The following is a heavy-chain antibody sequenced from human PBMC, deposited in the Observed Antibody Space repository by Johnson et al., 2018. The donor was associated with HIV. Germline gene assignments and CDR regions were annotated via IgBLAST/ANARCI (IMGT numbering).Heavy chain of an antibody. CDR2: ISVSGDPI. Sequence: QVQLVEYGGGLVQPGGSLRLSCAASGFSFSDYYMTWIRQAPGKGLEWVSYISVSGDPIYSADSVQGRFTTSRDNAKNSLYLQMDSLRAEDTAVYYCARSKDCSVGTCPDGFDIWGQGTMVTVS. CDR1: GFSFSDYY. CDR3: ARSKDCSVGTCPDGFDI. V-gene: IGHV3-11*04. D-gene: IGHD2-15*01. J-gene: IGHJ3*02.